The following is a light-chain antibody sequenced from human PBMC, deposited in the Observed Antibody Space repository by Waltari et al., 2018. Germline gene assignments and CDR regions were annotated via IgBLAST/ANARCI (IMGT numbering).Light chain of an antibody. CDR1: TTDVGRYNY. CDR2: DVN. Sequence: QSALTQTASVSGSPGQSITISCTGTTTDVGRYNYGSWYQQHPGKAPKVMIYDVNKRPSGVSNRFSGSKSGNTASLTISGLQAEDEADYYCCSYGGASTWVFGGGTKLTVL. V-gene: IGLV2-23*02. J-gene: IGLJ3*02. CDR3: CSYGGASTWV.